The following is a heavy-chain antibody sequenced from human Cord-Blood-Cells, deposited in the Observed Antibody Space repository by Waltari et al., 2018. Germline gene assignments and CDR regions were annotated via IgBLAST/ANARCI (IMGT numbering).Heavy chain of an antibody. CDR2: IKQDGSEK. D-gene: IGHD7-27*01. J-gene: IGHJ4*02. Sequence: EVQLVESGGGLVQPGGSLRLSCAASGFPVSSYWMSWVHQAPGKGLEWVANIKQDGSEKYYVDSVKGRFTISRDNAKNSLYLQMNSLRAEDTAVYYCARENYWGGLDYWGQGTLVTVSS. CDR1: GFPVSSYW. V-gene: IGHV3-7*01. CDR3: ARENYWGGLDY.